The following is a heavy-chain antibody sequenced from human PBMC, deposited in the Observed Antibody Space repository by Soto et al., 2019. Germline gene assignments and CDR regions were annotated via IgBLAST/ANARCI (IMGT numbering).Heavy chain of an antibody. CDR1: GYTFTGYY. CDR3: ARDYRYYDSSGHEGVNWFDP. CDR2: INPNSGGT. Sequence: EASVKVSCKASGYTFTGYYMHWVRQAPGQGLEWMGWINPNSGGTNYAQKFQGRVTMTRDTSISTAYMELSRLRSDDTAVYYCARDYRYYDSSGHEGVNWFDPWGQGTLVTVS. D-gene: IGHD3-22*01. J-gene: IGHJ5*02. V-gene: IGHV1-2*02.